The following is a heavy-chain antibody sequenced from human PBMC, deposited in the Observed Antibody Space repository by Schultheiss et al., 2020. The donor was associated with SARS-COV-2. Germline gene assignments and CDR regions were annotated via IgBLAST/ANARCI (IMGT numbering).Heavy chain of an antibody. CDR1: GFTVSSYS. V-gene: IGHV3-21*01. CDR2: ISSSSSYI. J-gene: IGHJ5*02. CDR3: ARDKGYCSGGSCANWFDP. D-gene: IGHD2-15*01. Sequence: GGSLRLSCAASGFTVSSYSMNWVRQAPGKGLEWVSSISSSSSYIYYADSVKGRFTISRDNAKNSLYLQMNSLRAEDTAVYYCARDKGYCSGGSCANWFDPWGQGTLVTVSS.